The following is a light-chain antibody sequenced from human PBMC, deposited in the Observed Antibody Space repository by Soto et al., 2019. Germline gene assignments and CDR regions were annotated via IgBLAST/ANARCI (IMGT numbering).Light chain of an antibody. V-gene: IGLV1-40*01. CDR2: GNS. J-gene: IGLJ1*01. Sequence: QSVLTQPPSVSGAPGQRVTISCTGSSSNIGAGYDVHWYQQLPGTAPKLLIYGNSNRPSGVPDRFSGSKSGTSASLAITGLQAEDEADYYCQSYDSSLSGHNYVFGTGTKVTV. CDR1: SSNIGAGYD. CDR3: QSYDSSLSGHNYV.